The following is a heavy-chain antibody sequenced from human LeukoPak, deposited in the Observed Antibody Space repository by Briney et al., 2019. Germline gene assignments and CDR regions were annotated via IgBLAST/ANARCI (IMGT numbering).Heavy chain of an antibody. J-gene: IGHJ3*02. CDR2: IYYTEST. D-gene: IGHD3-22*01. V-gene: IGHV4-59*01. CDR1: GGSISSYY. CDR3: ARDYTMTHAFDI. Sequence: WETLSLTCTVSGGSISSYYWSWIRQPPGKGLEWIGYIYYTESTNYNPSLKSRVTISVDTSKNQVSLKLSSVTAADTAVYYCARDYTMTHAFDIWGQGTMVTVSS.